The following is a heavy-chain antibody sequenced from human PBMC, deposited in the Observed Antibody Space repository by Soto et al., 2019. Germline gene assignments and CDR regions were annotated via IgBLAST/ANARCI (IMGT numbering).Heavy chain of an antibody. CDR2: ISYDGSEK. Sequence: GGSLRLSCAVSGFTFSSYGMHWVRQAPVKGLEWVAFISYDGSEKYYADSVKGRFTISRDNSKNTLYLQMNSLRAEDTAVFYCAKAGGSTYNYYGVEVWGQGTTVTVSS. D-gene: IGHD1-1*01. V-gene: IGHV3-30*18. J-gene: IGHJ6*02. CDR1: GFTFSSYG. CDR3: AKAGGSTYNYYGVEV.